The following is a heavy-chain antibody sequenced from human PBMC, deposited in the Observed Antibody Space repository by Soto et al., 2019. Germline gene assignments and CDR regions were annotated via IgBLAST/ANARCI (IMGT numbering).Heavy chain of an antibody. CDR1: GGTFSSYA. J-gene: IGHJ3*02. D-gene: IGHD5-12*01. Sequence: VASVKVSCKASGGTFSSYAISWVRQAPGQGLEWMGGIIPIFGTANYAQKFQGRVTITADKSTSTAYMELSSLRSEDTAVYYCARDPPRDGYNGVHAFDIWGQGTMVTVSS. CDR2: IIPIFGTA. CDR3: ARDPPRDGYNGVHAFDI. V-gene: IGHV1-69*06.